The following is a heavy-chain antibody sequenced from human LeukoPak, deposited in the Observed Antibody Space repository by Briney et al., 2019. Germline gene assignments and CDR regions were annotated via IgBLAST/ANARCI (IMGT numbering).Heavy chain of an antibody. CDR1: GGSVSITTYY. J-gene: IGHJ4*02. D-gene: IGHD3-10*01. CDR3: ARYVVYGSGKYYFDS. Sequence: SETLSLTSTVSGGSVSITTYYCSWIRQPPGKGLEWIASINYSGSTYYNPSLKSRVTISVDTSGNQFSLKLSSVTAADTAVYYCARYVVYGSGKYYFDSWGQGTLVTVSS. CDR2: INYSGST. V-gene: IGHV4-39*01.